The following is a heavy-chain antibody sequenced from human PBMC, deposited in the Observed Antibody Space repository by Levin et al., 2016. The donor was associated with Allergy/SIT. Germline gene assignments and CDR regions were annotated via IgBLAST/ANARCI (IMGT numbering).Heavy chain of an antibody. J-gene: IGHJ5*02. CDR1: GVSISSASFY. Sequence: SETLSLTCTISGVSISSASFYWNWIRQPAGKGLEWIGHIYTSGSTNYNPSLKSRVAISVDRSKNQFYLKLTSVTAADTAVYYCARDRDADYAYNWFDPWGQGTLVTVSS. CDR2: IYTSGST. D-gene: IGHD4-17*01. CDR3: ARDRDADYAYNWFDP. V-gene: IGHV4-61*09.